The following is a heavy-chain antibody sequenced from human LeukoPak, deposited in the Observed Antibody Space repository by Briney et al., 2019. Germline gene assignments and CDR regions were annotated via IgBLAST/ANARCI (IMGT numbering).Heavy chain of an antibody. Sequence: GGTLRLSCAASGFTFRNYGMSWVRQAPGKGLEWVSAISNSGGNTYYADSVKGRFTISRDNSRNPLYLQTNTLRSEDTAVYYRAKDDGGSYYTYYYYMDVWGKGTTVTISS. J-gene: IGHJ6*03. CDR1: GFTFRNYG. D-gene: IGHD1-26*01. V-gene: IGHV3-23*01. CDR2: ISNSGGNT. CDR3: AKDDGGSYYTYYYYMDV.